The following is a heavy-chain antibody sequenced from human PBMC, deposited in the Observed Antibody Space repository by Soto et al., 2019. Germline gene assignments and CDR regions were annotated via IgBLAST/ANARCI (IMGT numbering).Heavy chain of an antibody. V-gene: IGHV4-59*12. CDR1: GVSISSYY. CDR3: AMVPAAPHWVYYFGMDV. Sequence: QVQLQESGPGLVKPSETLSLTCTVSGVSISSYYWSWIRQPPGKALEWIGYIYNTGSTNYNPTLNGRVTSSIDSSKKQCSLKLTSVTASNTAVYYCAMVPAAPHWVYYFGMDVWGQGTTVTVSS. CDR2: IYNTGST. D-gene: IGHD2-2*01. J-gene: IGHJ6*02.